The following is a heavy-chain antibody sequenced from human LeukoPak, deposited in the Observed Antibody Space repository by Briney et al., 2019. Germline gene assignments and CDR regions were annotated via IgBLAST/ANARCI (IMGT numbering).Heavy chain of an antibody. CDR3: ARQSLYNWNPPDY. CDR1: GYSFTSYW. D-gene: IGHD1-20*01. CDR2: IYPGDSDT. Sequence: GESLKISCKGSGYSFTSYWIGWVRQMPGKGLEWMEIIYPGDSDTRYRPSFQGQVTISADKSISTAYLQWSSLKASDTAMYYCARQSLYNWNPPDYWGQGTLVTVSS. V-gene: IGHV5-51*01. J-gene: IGHJ4*02.